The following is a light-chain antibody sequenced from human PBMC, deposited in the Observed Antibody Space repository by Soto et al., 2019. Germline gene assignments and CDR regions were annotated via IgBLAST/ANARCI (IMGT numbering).Light chain of an antibody. J-gene: IGLJ1*01. CDR3: QTYDSRLSGYV. CDR1: SSNIGAGYD. CDR2: ANS. V-gene: IGLV1-40*01. Sequence: QAVVTQPPSVSGAPGQRVTISCTGRSSNIGAGYDVHWYQQLPGTAPHLLIFANSNRPSGVPDRFSGSKSGTSASLAITGLLAEDEADYYCQTYDSRLSGYVFGTGTQLTVL.